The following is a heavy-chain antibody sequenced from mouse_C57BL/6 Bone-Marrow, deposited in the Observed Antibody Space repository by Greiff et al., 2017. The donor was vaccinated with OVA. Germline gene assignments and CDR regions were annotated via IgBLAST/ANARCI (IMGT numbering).Heavy chain of an antibody. CDR3: VPFPAWFAY. V-gene: IGHV10-1*01. CDR1: GFSFNTYA. J-gene: IGHJ3*01. CDR2: IRSKSNNYAT. Sequence: EVQLVESGGGLVQPKGSLKLSCAASGFSFNTYAMNWVRQAPGKGLEWVARIRSKSNNYATYYADSVKDRFTISRDDSESMLYLQMNNLKTEDTAMYYCVPFPAWFAYWGQGTLVTVAA.